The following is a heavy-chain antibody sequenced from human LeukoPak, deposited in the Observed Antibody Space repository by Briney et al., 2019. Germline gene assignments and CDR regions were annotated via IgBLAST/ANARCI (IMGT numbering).Heavy chain of an antibody. D-gene: IGHD6-19*01. CDR3: AKASIAVAGRGFDY. CDR2: ISYDGSNK. CDR1: GFTFSSYG. V-gene: IGHV3-30*18. Sequence: GRSLRLSCAASGFTFSSYGMHWVRQAPGKGLEWVAVISYDGSNKYYADSVKGRFTISRDNSKNTLYLQMNSLRAEDTAVYYCAKASIAVAGRGFDYWGQGTLVTVSS. J-gene: IGHJ4*02.